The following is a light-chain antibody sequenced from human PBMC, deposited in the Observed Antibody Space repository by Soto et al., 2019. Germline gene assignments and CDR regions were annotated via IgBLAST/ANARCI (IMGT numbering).Light chain of an antibody. J-gene: IGKJ2*01. CDR1: QSVNSN. V-gene: IGKV3-11*01. Sequence: EIVLTQSPGTLSLSPGERATLSCRASQSVNSNLAWYQQKPGQAPRLLIYDASNRATGIPARFSGSGSGTDFTLTISSLEPEDFAVYYCQQRSNWPPYTFGQGTKLEIK. CDR3: QQRSNWPPYT. CDR2: DAS.